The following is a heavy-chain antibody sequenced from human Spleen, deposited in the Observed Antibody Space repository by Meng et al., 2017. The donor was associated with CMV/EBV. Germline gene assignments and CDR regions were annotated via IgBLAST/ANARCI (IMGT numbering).Heavy chain of an antibody. J-gene: IGHJ4*02. Sequence: LSCAASGFTLCCSWVHWVRQVPGKGLVWVSRINSDDSTTTYADSVKGRFTISRDNAKNTVYLQMNSLRVEDTAVYYCARDCFGREDYWGQGTLVTVSS. V-gene: IGHV3-74*03. CDR1: GFTLCCSW. D-gene: IGHD3-10*01. CDR2: INSDDSTT. CDR3: ARDCFGREDY.